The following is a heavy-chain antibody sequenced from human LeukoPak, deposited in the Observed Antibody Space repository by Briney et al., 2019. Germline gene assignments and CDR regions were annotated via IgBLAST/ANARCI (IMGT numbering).Heavy chain of an antibody. CDR2: IYYSGST. Sequence: SSETLSLTCTVSGGSVSSYYWSWIRQPPGKGLEWIGYIYYSGSTNYNPSLKSRVTISVDTSKNQFSLKLSSVTAADTAVYYCARAAMVRGVIQFDYWGQGTLVTVSS. CDR1: GGSVSSYY. V-gene: IGHV4-59*08. CDR3: ARAAMVRGVIQFDY. D-gene: IGHD3-10*01. J-gene: IGHJ4*02.